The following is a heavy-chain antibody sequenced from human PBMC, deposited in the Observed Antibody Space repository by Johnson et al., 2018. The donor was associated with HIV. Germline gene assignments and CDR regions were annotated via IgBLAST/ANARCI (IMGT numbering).Heavy chain of an antibody. CDR3: ASDWGSRHAFDI. CDR2: IKSKTDGGTT. J-gene: IGHJ3*02. Sequence: MLLVESGGGLVKPGGSLRLSCAASGFTFSNAWMSWVRQAPGKGLEWVGRIKSKTDGGTTDYGAPVKGRVTISRDDSKNTLYLQMKSLRAEDTAVYYCASDWGSRHAFDIWGQGTMVTVSS. CDR1: GFTFSNAW. D-gene: IGHD7-27*01. V-gene: IGHV3-15*01.